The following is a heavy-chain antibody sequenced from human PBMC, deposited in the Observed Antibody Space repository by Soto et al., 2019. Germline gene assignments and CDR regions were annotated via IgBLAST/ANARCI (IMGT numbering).Heavy chain of an antibody. Sequence: PSETLSLTCSVSRGSVSSGGYSWSWIRQAPGKGLEWIGFISPSGSPAYNPPLKSRVSISVDTSNNQISLELSSVTAADPAVYYCTRGVLAWGPGTLVTVSS. CDR1: RGSVSSGGYS. V-gene: IGHV4-30-2*01. CDR3: TRGVLA. D-gene: IGHD2-8*01. J-gene: IGHJ5*02. CDR2: ISPSGSP.